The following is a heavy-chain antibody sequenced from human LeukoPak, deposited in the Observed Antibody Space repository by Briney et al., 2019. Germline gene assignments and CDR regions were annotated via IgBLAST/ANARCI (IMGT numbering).Heavy chain of an antibody. V-gene: IGHV4-59*01. D-gene: IGHD3-22*01. Sequence: PSETLSLTCTVSGGSISSYYWSWIRQPPGKGLEWTGYIYYSGSTNYNPSLKSRVTISVDTSKNQFSLKLSSVTAADTAVYYCARDKRNYYDSHNYYYYGMDVWGQGTTVTVSS. J-gene: IGHJ6*02. CDR1: GGSISSYY. CDR2: IYYSGST. CDR3: ARDKRNYYDSHNYYYYGMDV.